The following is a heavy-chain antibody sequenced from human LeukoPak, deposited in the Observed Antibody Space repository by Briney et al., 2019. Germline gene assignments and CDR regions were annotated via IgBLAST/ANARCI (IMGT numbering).Heavy chain of an antibody. CDR1: GFTFSSYS. CDR3: ARDRESYYDSSGYSSAEYFQH. CDR2: ISSSSRSI. V-gene: IGHV3-48*04. J-gene: IGHJ1*01. Sequence: GGSLRLSCAASGFTFSSYSMNWVRQAPGKGLEWVSYISSSSRSIYYADSVKGRFTISRDNAKNSLYLQMNSLRAEDTAVYYCARDRESYYDSSGYSSAEYFQHWGQGTLVTVSS. D-gene: IGHD3-22*01.